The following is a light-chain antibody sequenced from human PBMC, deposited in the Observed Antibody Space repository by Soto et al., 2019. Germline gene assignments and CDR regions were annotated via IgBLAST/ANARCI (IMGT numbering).Light chain of an antibody. CDR1: QSVLYSSNNKNY. J-gene: IGKJ4*01. V-gene: IGKV4-1*01. Sequence: DIVMTQSPDSLAVSLGERATINCKSSQSVLYSSNNKNYLAWYQQKPGQPPKLLIYWASTRESGVPDRFSGSWSGTDFTLTIGSLQAEDVAVYYCQQYYTTLTFGGGTKVEIK. CDR3: QQYYTTLT. CDR2: WAS.